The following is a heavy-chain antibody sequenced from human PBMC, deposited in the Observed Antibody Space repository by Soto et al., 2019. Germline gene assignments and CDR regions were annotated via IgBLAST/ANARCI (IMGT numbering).Heavy chain of an antibody. J-gene: IGHJ6*02. CDR2: IYSGGST. CDR1: GFTVSSNY. CDR3: ARKYSSSSKNYYYYYYGMDV. D-gene: IGHD6-6*01. V-gene: IGHV3-66*01. Sequence: GGSLRLSCAASGFTVSSNYMSWVRQAPGKGLEWVSVIYSGGSTYYADSVKGRFTILRDNSKNTLYLQMNSLRAEDTAVYYCARKYSSSSKNYYYYYYGMDVWGQGTTVTVSS.